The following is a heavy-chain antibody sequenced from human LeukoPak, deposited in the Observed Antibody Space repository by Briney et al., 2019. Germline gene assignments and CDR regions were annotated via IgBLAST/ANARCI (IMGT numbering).Heavy chain of an antibody. J-gene: IGHJ6*03. Sequence: GGSLGLSCAASGFTFSSYAMSWVRQAPGKGLEWVSAISGSGGSTYYADSVKGRFTISRDNSKNTLYLQMNSLRAEDTAVYYCAKVYCSSTSCYTFYYYYYYMDVWGKGTTVTVSS. CDR1: GFTFSSYA. D-gene: IGHD2-2*02. V-gene: IGHV3-23*01. CDR2: ISGSGGST. CDR3: AKVYCSSTSCYTFYYYYYYMDV.